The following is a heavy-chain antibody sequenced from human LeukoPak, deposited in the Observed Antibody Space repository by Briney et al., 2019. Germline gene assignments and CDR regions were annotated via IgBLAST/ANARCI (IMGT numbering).Heavy chain of an antibody. CDR3: ASLRPDDYGQRGAFDI. CDR2: ISNSSTYI. J-gene: IGHJ3*02. D-gene: IGHD4-17*01. V-gene: IGHV3-21*04. CDR1: GFTFSGYT. Sequence: GGSLRLSCAASGFTFSGYTMTWVRQAPGKGLEWVSSISNSSTYIYYADSVKGRFTISRDNAKNSLYLQMNSLRAEDTAVYYCASLRPDDYGQRGAFDIWGQGTMVTVSS.